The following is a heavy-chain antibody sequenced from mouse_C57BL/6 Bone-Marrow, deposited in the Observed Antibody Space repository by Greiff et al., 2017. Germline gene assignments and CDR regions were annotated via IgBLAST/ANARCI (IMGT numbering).Heavy chain of an antibody. V-gene: IGHV1-81*01. CDR3: ARDYYDYAFDY. CDR2: IYPRSGNT. D-gene: IGHD2-4*01. Sequence: VQLQESGAELARPGASVKLSCKASGYTFTSYGISWVKQRTGQGLEWIGEIYPRSGNTYYNEKFKGKATLTADKSSSTAYMELRSLTSEDSAVYFCARDYYDYAFDYWGQGTTLTVSS. J-gene: IGHJ2*01. CDR1: GYTFTSYG.